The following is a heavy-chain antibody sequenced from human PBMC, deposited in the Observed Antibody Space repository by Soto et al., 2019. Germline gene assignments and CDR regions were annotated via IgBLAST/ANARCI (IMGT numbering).Heavy chain of an antibody. D-gene: IGHD6-19*01. J-gene: IGHJ4*02. Sequence: SVKVSCKASGFTFKTSAVQWVRQARGQRLEWIGWIVLGNGNTNYAQKFKERVTINRDMSTSTAYMEVRSLTYDEKAVYYCAERIGSIGWYWIDTWGQGTLVTVSS. V-gene: IGHV1-58*01. CDR3: AERIGSIGWYWIDT. CDR1: GFTFKTSA. CDR2: IVLGNGNT.